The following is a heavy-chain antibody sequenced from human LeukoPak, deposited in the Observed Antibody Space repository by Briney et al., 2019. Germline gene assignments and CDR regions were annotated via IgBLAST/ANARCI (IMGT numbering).Heavy chain of an antibody. D-gene: IGHD4-23*01. Sequence: GGSLRLSCAASGFTFSSYGMHWVRQAPGKGLEWVAFIRYDGSNKYYADSVKGRFTISRDNSKNTLYLQMNSLRAEDTAVYYCARALYGGKGGALDYWGQGTLVTVSS. J-gene: IGHJ4*02. V-gene: IGHV3-30*02. CDR1: GFTFSSYG. CDR3: ARALYGGKGGALDY. CDR2: IRYDGSNK.